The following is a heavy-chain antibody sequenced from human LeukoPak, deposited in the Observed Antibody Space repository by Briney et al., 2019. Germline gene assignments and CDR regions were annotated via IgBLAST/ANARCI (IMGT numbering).Heavy chain of an antibody. D-gene: IGHD6-6*01. CDR2: IYYSGST. CDR1: GGSISSYY. J-gene: IGHJ5*02. V-gene: IGHV4-59*01. Sequence: SETLSLTCTVSGGSISSYYWSWIRQPPGKGLEWIGSIYYSGSTNYNPSLKSRVTISVDTSKNQFSLKLSSVTAADTAVYYCARESARKSAIETEYSSSSGLFDPWGQGTLVTVSS. CDR3: ARESARKSAIETEYSSSSGLFDP.